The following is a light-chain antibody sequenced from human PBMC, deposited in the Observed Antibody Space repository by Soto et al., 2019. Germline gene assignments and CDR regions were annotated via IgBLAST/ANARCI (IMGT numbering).Light chain of an antibody. CDR3: AAWDASLKVVV. CDR1: SSNIGSST. CDR2: SNN. J-gene: IGLJ2*01. V-gene: IGLV1-44*01. Sequence: QSVLNQPPSASGTPGPRVTLSCSGSSSNIGSSTVNWSQQLPGTAPKLLIYSNNQRPSGVPDRFSGSKSGTSASLAISGLQAEDEADYNCAAWDASLKVVVFGGGTNSPS.